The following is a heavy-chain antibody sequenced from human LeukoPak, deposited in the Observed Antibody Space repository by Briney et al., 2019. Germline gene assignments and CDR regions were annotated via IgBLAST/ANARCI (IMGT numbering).Heavy chain of an antibody. CDR2: IWYDGSNK. Sequence: GGSLRLSCAASGFTFSSYAMSWVRQAPGKGLEWVAVIWYDGSNKYYADSVKGRFTISRDNSKNTLYLQMNSLRAEDTAVYYCARDLTPNYDFWSGPMGNYYYGMDVWGQGTTVTVSS. CDR1: GFTFSSYA. J-gene: IGHJ6*02. V-gene: IGHV3-33*08. CDR3: ARDLTPNYDFWSGPMGNYYYGMDV. D-gene: IGHD3-3*01.